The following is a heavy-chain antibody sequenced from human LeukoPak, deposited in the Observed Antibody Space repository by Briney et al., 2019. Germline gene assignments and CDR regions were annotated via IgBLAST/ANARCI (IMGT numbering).Heavy chain of an antibody. CDR3: ARDLVYCSSTSCFPDYYFDY. CDR1: GFTFSSYG. CDR2: IWYDGSNK. V-gene: IGHV3-33*01. D-gene: IGHD2-2*01. J-gene: IGHJ4*02. Sequence: TGGSLRLSCAASGFTFSSYGMHWVRQAPGKGLEWVAVIWYDGSNKYYADSVEGRFTISRDNSKNTLYLQMDSLRAEDTAVYHCARDLVYCSSTSCFPDYYFDYWGQGSLVTVSS.